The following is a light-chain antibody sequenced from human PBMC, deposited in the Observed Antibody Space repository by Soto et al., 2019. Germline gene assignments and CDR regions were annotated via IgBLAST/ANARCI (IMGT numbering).Light chain of an antibody. J-gene: IGKJ1*01. V-gene: IGKV2-28*01. CDR2: LGS. CDR1: QSLLHSNGYNY. CDR3: MQALQTPPT. Sequence: LVMTQSPLSLPVTPGEPASISCRSSQSLLHSNGYNYLNWYLQKPGQSPHLLIYLGSIRAAGVPDRFSGSGSGTDFTLKISRVEAEYVGVYYCMQALQTPPTFGQGTKVEIK.